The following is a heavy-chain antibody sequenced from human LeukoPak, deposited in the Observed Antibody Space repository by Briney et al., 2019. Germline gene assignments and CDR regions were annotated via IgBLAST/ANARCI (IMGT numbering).Heavy chain of an antibody. Sequence: SETLSHTCAVYGGSFSGYYWSWIRQPPGKGLEWIGEINHSGSTNYNPSLKSRVTISVDTSKNQFSLKLSSVTAADTAVYYCARVSDGAFDIWGQGTMVTVSS. CDR1: GGSFSGYY. J-gene: IGHJ3*02. D-gene: IGHD5-24*01. CDR3: ARVSDGAFDI. V-gene: IGHV4-34*01. CDR2: INHSGST.